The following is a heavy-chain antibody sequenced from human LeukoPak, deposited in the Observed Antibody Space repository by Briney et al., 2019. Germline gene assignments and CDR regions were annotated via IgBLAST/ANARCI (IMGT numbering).Heavy chain of an antibody. CDR3: ARHLGYSSSNSCSNWFDP. J-gene: IGHJ5*02. Sequence: SETLSLTCAVSGYSISSGYYWGWIRQPPGKGLEWIGNIHHSGSTYYNPSLKSRVTISVDTSKNQFSLNLSSVTATDTAVYYFARHLGYSSSNSCSNWFDPWGKGPLVTVSS. V-gene: IGHV4-38-2*01. CDR2: IHHSGST. D-gene: IGHD2-2*01. CDR1: GYSISSGYY.